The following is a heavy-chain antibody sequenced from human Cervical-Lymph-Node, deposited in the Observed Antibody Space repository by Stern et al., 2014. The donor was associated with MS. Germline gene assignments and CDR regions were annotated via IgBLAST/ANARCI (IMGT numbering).Heavy chain of an antibody. Sequence: QVQLQESGPGLVKPSPTLSLACAVSGASVGGGDWYWSWIRQPPGKGLEWLGHIYYSGTTYYKPSLKSRLIISLDTSKNQFSLNLTSVTAADTAVYYCAGAIGKYELLESFDMWGQGTMVTVSS. J-gene: IGHJ3*02. D-gene: IGHD1-1*01. CDR2: IYYSGTT. V-gene: IGHV4-30-4*01. CDR3: AGAIGKYELLESFDM. CDR1: GASVGGGDWY.